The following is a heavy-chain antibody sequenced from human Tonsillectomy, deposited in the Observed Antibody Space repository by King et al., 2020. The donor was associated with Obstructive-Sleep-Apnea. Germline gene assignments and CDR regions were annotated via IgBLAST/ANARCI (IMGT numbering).Heavy chain of an antibody. CDR2: ITPGGGSP. CDR3: ARGGDYYDSSGYYDRRSFDN. D-gene: IGHD3-22*01. V-gene: IGHV1-46*01. Sequence: VQLVESGAEVQKPGASVKVSCRTSGYIFTSRYMHWVRQAPGQGLEWMGIITPGGGSPTYAEQFQDRVTMTRDTSTSTVYMELSSLRSEDTAVYYCARGGDYYDSSGYYDRRSFDNWGQGTLVTVSS. J-gene: IGHJ4*02. CDR1: GYIFTSRY.